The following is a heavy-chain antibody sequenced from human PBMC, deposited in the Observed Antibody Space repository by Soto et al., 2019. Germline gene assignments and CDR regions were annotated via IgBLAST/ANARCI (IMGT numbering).Heavy chain of an antibody. D-gene: IGHD2-2*02. CDR2: IIPIFNST. V-gene: IGHV1-69*06. CDR1: GSRFSNYV. Sequence: QVQLVQSGAEVKTPGSSLKVSCKVSGSRFSNYVISWVRQAPGHGLEWLGRIIPIFNSTTYAQNFQGRVTITAYKSTSTATLELSSLRSDDPAVYYCAREGRGKKAGYNGLVSLGYWGQGTLVTASS. J-gene: IGHJ4*02. CDR3: AREGRGKKAGYNGLVSLGY.